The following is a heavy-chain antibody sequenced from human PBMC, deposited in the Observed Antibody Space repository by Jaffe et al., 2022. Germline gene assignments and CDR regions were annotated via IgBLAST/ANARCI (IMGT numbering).Heavy chain of an antibody. Sequence: QVQLQESGPGLVKPSETLSLTCAVSGYSISSGYYWGWIRQPPGKGLEWIGSIYHSGSTYYNPSLKSRVTISVDTSKNQFSLKLSSVTAADTAVYYCARESGYYGSGSPIDYWGQGTLVTVSS. CDR1: GYSISSGYY. D-gene: IGHD3-10*01. J-gene: IGHJ4*02. V-gene: IGHV4-38-2*02. CDR2: IYHSGST. CDR3: ARESGYYGSGSPIDY.